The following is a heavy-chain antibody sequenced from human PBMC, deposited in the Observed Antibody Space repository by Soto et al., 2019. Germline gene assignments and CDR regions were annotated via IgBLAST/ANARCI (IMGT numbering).Heavy chain of an antibody. J-gene: IGHJ4*02. V-gene: IGHV3-23*01. CDR2: IGVSSDA. CDR3: AKNYFFDS. Sequence: EVQLLESGGGLVQPGESLRLSCAASGFTFSSYAMSWARQAPGKGLEWVSSIGVSSDAYYADSVKGLFTISRDNSRNTLYLQINSLRAEDTALYYCAKNYFFDSWGQGTLVTVSS. CDR1: GFTFSSYA.